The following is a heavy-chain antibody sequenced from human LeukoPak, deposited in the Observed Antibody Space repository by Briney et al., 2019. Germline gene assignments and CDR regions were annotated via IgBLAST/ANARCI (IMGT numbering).Heavy chain of an antibody. V-gene: IGHV4-59*08. CDR2: IYCSGST. D-gene: IGHD2/OR15-2a*01. J-gene: IGHJ4*02. CDR3: ARHVEYFDY. CDR1: GGSISSYY. Sequence: SETLSLTCTVSGGSISSYYWSWIRQPPGKGLEWIGYIYCSGSTNYNPSLKSRVTISVDTSKNQFSLKLSSVTAADTAVYYCARHVEYFDYWGQGTLVTVSS.